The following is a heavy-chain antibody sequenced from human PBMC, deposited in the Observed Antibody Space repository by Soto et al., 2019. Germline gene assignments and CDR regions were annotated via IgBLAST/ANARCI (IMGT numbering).Heavy chain of an antibody. CDR2: ISPYNGTT. CDR3: ARDGERDTGLNFYYYLHGMDA. CDR1: GYTFTRYG. D-gene: IGHD1-1*01. Sequence: ASVKVSCKASGYTFTRYGISWVRQAPGQGLEWMGWISPYNGTTKYAEKFQGEMTMTTDTATSTAYMDLRSLRSDDTAVYYCARDGERDTGLNFYYYLHGMDAWGQGTRVTVSS. J-gene: IGHJ6*02. V-gene: IGHV1-18*01.